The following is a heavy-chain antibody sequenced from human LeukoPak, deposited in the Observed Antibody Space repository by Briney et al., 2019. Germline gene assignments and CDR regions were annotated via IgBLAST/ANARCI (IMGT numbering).Heavy chain of an antibody. V-gene: IGHV3-23*01. J-gene: IGHJ4*02. D-gene: IGHD5-12*01. CDR2: ISGSGGST. Sequence: PGGSLRLSCAASGFTFSSYAMSWVGQAPGKGLEWVSAISGSGGSTYYADSVKGRFTISRDNAKNSLYLQMNSLRAEDTAVYYCARDGGALDIVATICTYWGQGTLVTVSS. CDR1: GFTFSSYA. CDR3: ARDGGALDIVATICTY.